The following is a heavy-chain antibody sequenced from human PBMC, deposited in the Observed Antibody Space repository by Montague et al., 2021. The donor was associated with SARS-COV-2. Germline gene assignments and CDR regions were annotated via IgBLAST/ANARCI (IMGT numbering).Heavy chain of an antibody. Sequence: TLSLTCTVSGGSISSGSYYWSWIRQPAGKGLEWIGHIYTNGNXDYXPSHYNPSLKSRVSISEDTSKNQFSLKLSSVTAADKAVYYCARAPWLNTVVDYWGQGTLVAVSS. CDR1: GGSISSGSYY. J-gene: IGHJ4*02. CDR2: IYTNGNXDYXPS. CDR3: ARAPWLNTVVDY. V-gene: IGHV4-61*09. D-gene: IGHD4/OR15-4a*01.